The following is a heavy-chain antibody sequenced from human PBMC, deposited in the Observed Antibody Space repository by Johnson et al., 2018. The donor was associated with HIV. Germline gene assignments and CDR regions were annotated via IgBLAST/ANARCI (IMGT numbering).Heavy chain of an antibody. CDR3: ARDGSNFGAFDI. CDR2: LKSEADGGTK. D-gene: IGHD1-1*01. J-gene: IGHJ3*02. V-gene: IGHV3-15*01. CDR1: GIIFTNTW. Sequence: VQLVESGGGLVRPGGSLRLSCAVSGIIFTNTWMTWVRQAPGKGLEWVGHLKSEADGGTKDYGAPAKGRFTISRDDSKNRLYLQMNSLRAEDTAVYYCARDGSNFGAFDIWGQGTMVTVS.